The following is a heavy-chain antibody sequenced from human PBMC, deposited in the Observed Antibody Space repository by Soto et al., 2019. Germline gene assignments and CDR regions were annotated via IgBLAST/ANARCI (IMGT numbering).Heavy chain of an antibody. CDR2: RYYSGST. V-gene: IGHV4-59*08. CDR3: ARQPYTSGAYYFDY. J-gene: IGHJ4*02. Sequence: QVQLQESGPGLVKPSETLSLTCTVSGGSISSYYWSWIRQPPGKGLEWIGFRYYSGSTNYNPPLKSRVTIPVDTPKNQFSLKLSSVTAAETAVYYWARQPYTSGAYYFDYWGQGPLVTVSS. CDR1: GGSISSYY. D-gene: IGHD3-10*01.